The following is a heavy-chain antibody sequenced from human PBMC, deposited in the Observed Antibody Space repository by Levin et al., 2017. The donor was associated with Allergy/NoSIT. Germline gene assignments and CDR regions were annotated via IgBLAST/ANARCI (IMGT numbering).Heavy chain of an antibody. Sequence: ASVKVSCKASGGTFSSYAISWVRQAPGQGLEWMGGIIPIFGTANYAQKFQGRVTITADESTSTAYMELSSLRSEDTAVYYCASVDRVVVTAMTPWYFDLWGRGTLVTVSS. CDR3: ASVDRVVVTAMTPWYFDL. CDR2: IIPIFGTA. V-gene: IGHV1-69*13. D-gene: IGHD2-21*02. CDR1: GGTFSSYA. J-gene: IGHJ2*01.